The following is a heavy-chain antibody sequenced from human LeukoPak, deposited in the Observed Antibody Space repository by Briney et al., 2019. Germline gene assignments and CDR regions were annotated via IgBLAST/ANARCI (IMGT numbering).Heavy chain of an antibody. V-gene: IGHV3-23*01. J-gene: IGHJ4*02. CDR2: IVGSGTNT. Sequence: GGSLRLSCAASGFTFSSYAMSWVRQAPGKGLEWVSTIVGSGTNTYDADSVKGRFTISRDNSKNTVDLQMNSLRAEDTAVYYCAKHATRWYFFDYWGQGSLVTVSS. CDR1: GFTFSSYA. CDR3: AKHATRWYFFDY.